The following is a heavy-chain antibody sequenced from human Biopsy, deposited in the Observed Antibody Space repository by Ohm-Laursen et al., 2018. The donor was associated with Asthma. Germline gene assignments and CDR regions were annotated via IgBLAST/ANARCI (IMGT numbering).Heavy chain of an antibody. D-gene: IGHD4-23*01. Sequence: SLRLSCTASGFVFSQSGMHWVRQAPGKGLEWVALISSDGHNKYYKDSVKGRFTISRDNSKLRLYLEINSLRVEDPAVYYCARESGQDSGGDGAFDRWGQGIMVAVSS. CDR1: GFVFSQSG. CDR2: ISSDGHNK. J-gene: IGHJ3*02. CDR3: ARESGQDSGGDGAFDR. V-gene: IGHV3-30*03.